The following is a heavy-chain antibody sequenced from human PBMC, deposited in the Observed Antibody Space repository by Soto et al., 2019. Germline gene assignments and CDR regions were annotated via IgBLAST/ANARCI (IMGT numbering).Heavy chain of an antibody. V-gene: IGHV4-59*01. CDR2: ISYTGSA. J-gene: IGHJ6*02. CDR1: GGSINYSY. D-gene: IGHD4-17*01. CDR3: ARVNYGDYYYGMDV. Sequence: KPSETLSLTCTVSGGSINYSYWTWIRQPPGKGLEWIGYISYTGSANYNASLKSRLTISVDTSKNQFSLKLSSVTAADTALYCCARVNYGDYYYGMDVWGQGTTVTVSS.